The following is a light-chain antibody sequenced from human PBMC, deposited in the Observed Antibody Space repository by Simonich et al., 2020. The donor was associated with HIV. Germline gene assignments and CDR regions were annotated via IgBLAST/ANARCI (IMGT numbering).Light chain of an antibody. CDR1: QSVSSN. Sequence: EIVMTQSPATLSVSPGKRATLSCRASQSVSSNLAWYQQKPGQSPRLLIYGASTRAAGIPTRFSGSGSGTEFTLTISSMKSEDFVVYHCQQYNNWPTFGGGTKVEIK. V-gene: IGKV3-15*01. CDR2: GAS. CDR3: QQYNNWPT. J-gene: IGKJ4*01.